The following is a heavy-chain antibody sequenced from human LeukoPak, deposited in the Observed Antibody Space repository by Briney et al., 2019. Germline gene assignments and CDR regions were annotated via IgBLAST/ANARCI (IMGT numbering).Heavy chain of an antibody. CDR1: GYTFTSYG. CDR3: ARGSNKFTIFGVVTGSDWFDP. D-gene: IGHD3-3*01. CDR2: ISAYNGNT. V-gene: IGHV1-18*01. Sequence: ASVKVSCKASGYTFTSYGISWVRQAPGQGLEWMGWISAYNGNTNYAQKLQGRVTMTTDTSTSTAYMELRSLRSDDTAVYYCARGSNKFTIFGVVTGSDWFDPWGQGTLVTVSS. J-gene: IGHJ5*02.